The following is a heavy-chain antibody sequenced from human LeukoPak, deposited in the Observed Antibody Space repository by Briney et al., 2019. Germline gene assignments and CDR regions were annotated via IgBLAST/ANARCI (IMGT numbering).Heavy chain of an antibody. V-gene: IGHV3-23*01. CDR2: ISGSGGST. J-gene: IGHJ4*02. Sequence: GGSLRLSCAASGFTFSSYAMSWVRQAPGKGLEWVSAISGSGGSTYYADSVKGRFTISRDNSKNTLYLQMGSLRAEDMAVYYCARDSTVTGADYWGQGTLVTVSS. D-gene: IGHD4-17*01. CDR1: GFTFSSYA. CDR3: ARDSTVTGADY.